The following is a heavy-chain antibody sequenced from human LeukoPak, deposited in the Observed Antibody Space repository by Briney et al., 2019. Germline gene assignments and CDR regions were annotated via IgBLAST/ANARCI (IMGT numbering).Heavy chain of an antibody. CDR1: GGTFSSYA. CDR2: IIPIFGTA. D-gene: IGHD3-3*01. Sequence: SVKVSCKASGGTFSSYAISWVRQAPGQGLEWMGGIIPIFGTADYAQKFQGRVTITTDESTSTAYMELSSLRSEDTAVYYCARVSRYDFWSGYYPTFDYWGQGTLVTVSS. CDR3: ARVSRYDFWSGYYPTFDY. V-gene: IGHV1-69*05. J-gene: IGHJ4*02.